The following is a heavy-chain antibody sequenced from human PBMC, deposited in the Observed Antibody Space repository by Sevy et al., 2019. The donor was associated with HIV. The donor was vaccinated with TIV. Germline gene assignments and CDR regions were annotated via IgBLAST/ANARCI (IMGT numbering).Heavy chain of an antibody. Sequence: SETLSLTCIVSGGPISTCTNFWGWIRQPPGKGLEWIGSIYCGGSTYYNPSLKSRVAISVDTSKNQFSLKVNSVSAADTAVYYCARGRITFFDHWGQGALVTVSS. V-gene: IGHV4-39*01. CDR3: ARGRITFFDH. CDR2: IYCGGST. CDR1: GGPISTCTNF. D-gene: IGHD3-16*01. J-gene: IGHJ4*02.